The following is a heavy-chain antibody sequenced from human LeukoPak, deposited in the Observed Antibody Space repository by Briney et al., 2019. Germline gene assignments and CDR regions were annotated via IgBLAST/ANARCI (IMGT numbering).Heavy chain of an antibody. J-gene: IGHJ4*02. CDR3: AKGSAAMVRGVISH. Sequence: PGGSLRLSCAASGFTFSSYAMSWVRQAPGKGLEWVSAISGSGGSTYYADSVKGRFTISGDNSKNTLYLQMNSLRAEDTAVYYCAKGSAAMVRGVISHWGQGTLVTVSS. V-gene: IGHV3-23*01. D-gene: IGHD3-10*01. CDR1: GFTFSSYA. CDR2: ISGSGGST.